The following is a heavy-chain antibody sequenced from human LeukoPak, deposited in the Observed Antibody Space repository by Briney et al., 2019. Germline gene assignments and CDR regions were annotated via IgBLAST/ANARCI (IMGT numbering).Heavy chain of an antibody. V-gene: IGHV3-74*01. J-gene: IGHJ6*04. Sequence: PPGGSLRLSCAASGFTFSSYWMHWVRQAPGKGLVWVSRINSDGSSTSYADSVKGRFTISRDNAESSLYLQMNSLRAEDTAVYYCAELGITMIGGVWGKGTTVTVSS. CDR1: GFTFSSYW. CDR3: AELGITMIGGV. CDR2: INSDGSST. D-gene: IGHD3-10*02.